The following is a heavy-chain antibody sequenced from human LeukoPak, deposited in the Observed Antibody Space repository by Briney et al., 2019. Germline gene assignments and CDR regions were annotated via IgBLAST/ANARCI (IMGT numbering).Heavy chain of an antibody. D-gene: IGHD3-9*01. V-gene: IGHV4-4*07. CDR3: AREGGVLPYPSYFDY. CDR2: IYTSGST. J-gene: IGHJ4*02. CDR1: GGSISSYY. Sequence: SETLSLTCTVSGGSISSYYWSWIRQPAGKGLEWIGRIYTSGSTNYNPSLKSRVTMSVDTSKNQFSLKLSSVTAADTAVYYCAREGGVLPYPSYFDYWGQGTLVTASS.